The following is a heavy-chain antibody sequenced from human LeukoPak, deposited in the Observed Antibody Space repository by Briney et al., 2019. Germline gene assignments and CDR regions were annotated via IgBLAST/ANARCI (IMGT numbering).Heavy chain of an antibody. J-gene: IGHJ4*02. Sequence: SETLSLTCTVSGYSISSGYYWGWIRQPPGKGLEWIGSIYHSGSTYYNPSLKSRVTISVDTSKNQFSLKLSSVTAADTAVYYCARRLDPRTLHFDYWGQGTLVTVSS. CDR1: GYSISSGYY. V-gene: IGHV4-38-2*02. CDR2: IYHSGST. CDR3: ARRLDPRTLHFDY. D-gene: IGHD1-1*01.